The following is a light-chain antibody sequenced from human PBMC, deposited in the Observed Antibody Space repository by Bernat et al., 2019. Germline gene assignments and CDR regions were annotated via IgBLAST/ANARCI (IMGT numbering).Light chain of an antibody. CDR3: QQYNSYSWT. Sequence: MTQSPATLSVSPGEGATLSCRARQSVSSNLAWYQQKPGKAPKLLIYKASSVESGVPSRFSGSGSGTEFTLTISSLQPDDFATYYCQQYNSYSWTFGQGTKVEIK. CDR2: KAS. J-gene: IGKJ1*01. V-gene: IGKV1-5*03. CDR1: QSVSSN.